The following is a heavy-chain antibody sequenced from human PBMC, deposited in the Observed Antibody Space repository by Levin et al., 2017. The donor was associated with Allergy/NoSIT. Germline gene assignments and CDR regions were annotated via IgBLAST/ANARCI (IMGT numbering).Heavy chain of an antibody. CDR1: GFTFSSYG. J-gene: IGHJ4*02. CDR3: ANEYCSSTSCYASTGDY. D-gene: IGHD2-2*01. CDR2: ISYDGSNK. V-gene: IGHV3-30*18. Sequence: QPGGSLRLSCAASGFTFSSYGMHWVRQAPGKGLEWVAVISYDGSNKYYADSVKGRFTISRDNSKNTLYLQMNSLRAEDTAVYYCANEYCSSTSCYASTGDYWGQGTLVTVSS.